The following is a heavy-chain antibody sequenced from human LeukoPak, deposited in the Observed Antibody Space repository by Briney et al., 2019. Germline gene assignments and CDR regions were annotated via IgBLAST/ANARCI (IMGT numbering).Heavy chain of an antibody. V-gene: IGHV3-20*04. CDR3: AMKFSGDYYYMDV. CDR2: ITWNGGST. D-gene: IGHD3-10*01. J-gene: IGHJ6*03. CDR1: RFTFDNYG. Sequence: GGSLRLSCVVSRFTFDNYGMSWVRQAPRKGLEWVSGITWNGGSTGYADSVTGRFTISRDNAKNSLYLQMNSLRAEDTALYYCAMKFSGDYYYMDVWGKGTPVTVSS.